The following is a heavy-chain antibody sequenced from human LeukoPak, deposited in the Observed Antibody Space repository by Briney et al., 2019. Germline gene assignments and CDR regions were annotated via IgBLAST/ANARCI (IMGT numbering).Heavy chain of an antibody. CDR3: ARVGIAAAGGDFDY. Sequence: ASVKVSCKASGYTFTSYGISWVRQAPGQRLEWMGWINAGNGNTKYSQKFQGRVTITRDTSASTAYMELSSLRSEDTAVYYCARVGIAAAGGDFDYWGQGTLVTVSS. CDR1: GYTFTSYG. D-gene: IGHD6-13*01. CDR2: INAGNGNT. J-gene: IGHJ4*02. V-gene: IGHV1-3*01.